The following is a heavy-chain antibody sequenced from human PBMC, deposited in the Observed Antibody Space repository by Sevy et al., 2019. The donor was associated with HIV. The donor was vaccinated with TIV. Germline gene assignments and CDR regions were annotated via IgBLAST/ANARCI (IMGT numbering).Heavy chain of an antibody. D-gene: IGHD3-22*01. Sequence: ASVKVSCKASGGTFGSYAISWVRQAPGQGLEWMGGIIPIFGTANYAQKFQGRVTITADKSTSTAYMELSSLRSEDTAVYYCASAYYYDSSGYYWYFDLWGRGTLVTVSS. CDR1: GGTFGSYA. CDR3: ASAYYYDSSGYYWYFDL. J-gene: IGHJ2*01. CDR2: IIPIFGTA. V-gene: IGHV1-69*06.